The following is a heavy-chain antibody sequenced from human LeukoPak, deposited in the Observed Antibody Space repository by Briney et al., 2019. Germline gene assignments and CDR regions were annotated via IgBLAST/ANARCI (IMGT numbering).Heavy chain of an antibody. J-gene: IGHJ5*02. V-gene: IGHV4-39*01. CDR2: IYYSGST. D-gene: IGHD3-22*01. CDR1: GGSISSSSYY. CDR3: ARWSSNYYDSSGRRFDP. Sequence: PSETLSLTCTVSGGSISSSSYYWGWIRQPPGKGLEWIGSIYYSGSTYYNPSLKSRVTISVDTSKNQFSLKLSSVTAADTAVYYCARWSSNYYDSSGRRFDPWGQGTLVTVSS.